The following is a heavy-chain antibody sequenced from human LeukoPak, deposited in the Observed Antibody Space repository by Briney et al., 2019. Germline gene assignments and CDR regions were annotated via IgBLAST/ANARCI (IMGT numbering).Heavy chain of an antibody. CDR1: GFTVSSNY. J-gene: IGHJ6*02. Sequence: PGGSLRLSCAASGFTVSSNYMSWVRQAPGKGLEWVSVIYSGGSKYYADSVKGRFTISRDNSKNTLYPQMNSLRAEDTAVYYCAARGVGDYYYYGMDVWGQGTTVTVSS. CDR2: IYSGGSK. D-gene: IGHD3-10*01. CDR3: AARGVGDYYYYGMDV. V-gene: IGHV3-66*02.